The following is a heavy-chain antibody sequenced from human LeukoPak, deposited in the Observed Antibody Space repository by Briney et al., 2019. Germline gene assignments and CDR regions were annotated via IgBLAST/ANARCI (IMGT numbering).Heavy chain of an antibody. CDR1: GFTFSSYA. Sequence: GGSLRLSCAASGFTFSSYAMNWVRQAPGKGLEWVSVISGSGDTTYYADSVKGRFTISRDNSKNTLYLQMNSLRAEDTALYYCAQKKPGTFPFDYWGQGTLVTVSS. V-gene: IGHV3-23*01. CDR3: AQKKPGTFPFDY. J-gene: IGHJ4*02. D-gene: IGHD1-1*01. CDR2: ISGSGDTT.